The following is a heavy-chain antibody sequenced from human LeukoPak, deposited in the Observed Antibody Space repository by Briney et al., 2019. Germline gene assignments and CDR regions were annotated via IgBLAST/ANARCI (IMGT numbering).Heavy chain of an antibody. CDR1: GFTFSSYA. D-gene: IGHD5-24*01. V-gene: IGHV3-23*01. J-gene: IGHJ4*02. CDR2: ISSSGGST. Sequence: GGSLRLSCGASGFTFSSYAMGWVRQAPGKGLEWVSGISSSGGSTYYADSVKGRFTISRDNSKNTLYLQMNSLRAEDTAIYYCARRMATGHGLDYWGQGTLVTVSS. CDR3: ARRMATGHGLDY.